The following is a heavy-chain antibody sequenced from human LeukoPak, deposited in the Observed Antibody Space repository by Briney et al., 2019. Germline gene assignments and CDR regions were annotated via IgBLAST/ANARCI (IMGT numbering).Heavy chain of an antibody. D-gene: IGHD2-2*01. Sequence: SETLSLTCTVSGASISDYYWSWIRQPPGKGLEWFGYIYYTGSTKYNPSLESRVTISIDTSKNHLYLKLSSVTAADTAIYYCARHSRAYSSTSGTFECWGQGTLVTSPQ. CDR1: GASISDYY. CDR2: IYYTGST. V-gene: IGHV4-59*08. J-gene: IGHJ4*02. CDR3: ARHSRAYSSTSGTFEC.